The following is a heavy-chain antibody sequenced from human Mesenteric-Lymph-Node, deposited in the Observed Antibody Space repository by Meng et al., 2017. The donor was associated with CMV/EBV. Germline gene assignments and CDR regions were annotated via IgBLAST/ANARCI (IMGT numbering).Heavy chain of an antibody. V-gene: IGHV1-69*05. CDR1: GGSFSSYA. J-gene: IGHJ4*02. CDR2: ILPVLRAT. Sequence: CKASGGSFSSYAIGWVRQAPGQGLEWMGGILPVLRATTYAQRLKGRVTMTTDTSTSTAYMELRSLRFDDTAVYYCVREGSDRPYDYWGQGTLVTVSS. CDR3: VREGSDRPYDY.